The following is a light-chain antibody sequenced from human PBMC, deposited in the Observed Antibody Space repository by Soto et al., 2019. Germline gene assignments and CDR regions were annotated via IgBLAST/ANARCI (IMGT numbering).Light chain of an antibody. Sequence: QSALTQPASVSGSPGQSVTISCTGTGTDVGGYNYVSWYQHHPGKAPKLMIYEVSNRPPGVSNRFSGSKSGNTASLSISGLQTEDEADYYCCSFTSSSTWLFGGGTKLTVL. CDR3: CSFTSSSTWL. CDR2: EVS. J-gene: IGLJ3*02. V-gene: IGLV2-14*01. CDR1: GTDVGGYNY.